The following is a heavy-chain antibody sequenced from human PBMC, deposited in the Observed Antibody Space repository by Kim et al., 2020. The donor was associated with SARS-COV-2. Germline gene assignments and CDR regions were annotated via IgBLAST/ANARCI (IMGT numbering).Heavy chain of an antibody. Sequence: TPSRKSRVTISVDTSKNQFSRKLSSVTAADTAVYYCARDIAGASRYYFDYWGQGTLVTVSS. J-gene: IGHJ4*02. CDR3: ARDIAGASRYYFDY. V-gene: IGHV4-39*07. D-gene: IGHD1-26*01.